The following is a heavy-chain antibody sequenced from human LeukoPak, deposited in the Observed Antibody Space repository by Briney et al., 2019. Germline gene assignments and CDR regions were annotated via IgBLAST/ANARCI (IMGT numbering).Heavy chain of an antibody. CDR1: GFTFSSYS. D-gene: IGHD5-12*01. Sequence: PGGSLRLSWAASGFTFSSYSMNWVRQAPGKGLEWVSSISSSSSYIYYADSVKGRFTISRDNAKNSLYLQMNSLRAEDTAVYYCARDPYEIVATPYYFDYWGQGTLVTVSS. CDR2: ISSSSSYI. J-gene: IGHJ4*02. V-gene: IGHV3-21*01. CDR3: ARDPYEIVATPYYFDY.